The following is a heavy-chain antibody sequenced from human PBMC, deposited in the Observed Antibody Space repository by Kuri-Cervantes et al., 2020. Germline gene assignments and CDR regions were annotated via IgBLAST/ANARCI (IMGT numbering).Heavy chain of an antibody. CDR1: GGSINSFY. D-gene: IGHD2-15*01. V-gene: IGHV4-4*07. Sequence: SETLSLTCTVSGGSINSFYWSWIRQPAGKGLEWIGRVYSTGTTNYNPSLKGRVSISIDKSMNQFSLNLRFVTAADTAIYYCARDTRTGVVGVVLFDQWGQGTLVTVSS. CDR3: ARDTRTGVVGVVLFDQ. J-gene: IGHJ4*02. CDR2: VYSTGTT.